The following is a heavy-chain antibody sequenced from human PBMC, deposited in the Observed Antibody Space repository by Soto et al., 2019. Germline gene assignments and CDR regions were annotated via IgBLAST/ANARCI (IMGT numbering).Heavy chain of an antibody. CDR3: EMDVPGEQSAFDI. CDR1: GFPFSDYW. V-gene: IGHV3-7*04. J-gene: IGHJ3*02. CDR2: IKEDGSDK. D-gene: IGHD3-10*01. Sequence: EVQLVESGGGLVQPGGSLRLSCVASGFPFSDYWMSWVRQVPGTGLEWVANIKEDGSDKNYLDSVKGRFTIYRDNAKNSLYLQMNSLRCEDTAVYFCEMDVPGEQSAFDIWGPWTMVTVSS.